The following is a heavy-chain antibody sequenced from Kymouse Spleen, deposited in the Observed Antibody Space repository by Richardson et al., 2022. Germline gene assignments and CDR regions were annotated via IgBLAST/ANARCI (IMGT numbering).Heavy chain of an antibody. CDR1: GGSFSGYY. CDR3: ARVGIAAASSYYYYGMDV. D-gene: IGHD6-13*01. J-gene: IGHJ6*02. Sequence: QVQLQQWGAGLLKPSETLSLTCAVYGGSFSGYYWSWIRQPPGKGLEWIGEINHSGSTNYNPSLKSRVTISVDTSKNQFSLKLSSVTAADTAVYYCARVGIAAASSYYYYGMDVWGQGTTVTVSS. V-gene: IGHV4-34*01. CDR2: INHSGST.